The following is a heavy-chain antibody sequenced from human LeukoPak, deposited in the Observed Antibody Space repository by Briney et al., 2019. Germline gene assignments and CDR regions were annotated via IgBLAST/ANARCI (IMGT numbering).Heavy chain of an antibody. J-gene: IGHJ4*02. CDR2: IFYDGTT. V-gene: IGHV4-39*01. CDR1: GGSISSNPYS. Sequence: SETLSLTCTVSGGSISSNPYSWGWIRQPPGKGLEWIGSIFYDGTTYYNPSLKSRVTISVDKSKNQFSLKLSSVTAADTAVYYCAGLRGSYGDFYSDYWGQGTLVTVSS. CDR3: AGLRGSYGDFYSDY. D-gene: IGHD4-17*01.